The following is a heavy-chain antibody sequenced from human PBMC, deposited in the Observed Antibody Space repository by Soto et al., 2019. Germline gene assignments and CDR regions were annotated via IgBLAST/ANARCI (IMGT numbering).Heavy chain of an antibody. V-gene: IGHV1-8*01. CDR3: ARDSDYVWGSFCFSSAFDV. Sequence: QVQLVQSGAEVKKPGASVKVSCKASGYTFTSYDINWVRQATGQGLEWMGWMNPNSGNTGYAQKLKGRDTMTRNTSKSTAYMEVSSLRSEDTAVYYCARDSDYVWGSFCFSSAFDVWGQGTMVTVSS. CDR1: GYTFTSYD. D-gene: IGHD3-16*01. J-gene: IGHJ3*01. CDR2: MNPNSGNT.